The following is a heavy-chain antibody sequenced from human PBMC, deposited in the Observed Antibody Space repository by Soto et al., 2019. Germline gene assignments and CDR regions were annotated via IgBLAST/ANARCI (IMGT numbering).Heavy chain of an antibody. CDR1: GGTFSSYS. D-gene: IGHD5-18*01. V-gene: IGHV1-69*02. Sequence: QVQLVQSGAEVKKPGSSVKVSCKASGGTFSSYSISWVRQAPGQGLEWMGRIIPTLGIPNYAHKFQGRVTITADKSTSTAYMEVSSLRSEDTAVYYCARGSRDTAMVTTYDSWGQGTLVTVSS. J-gene: IGHJ4*02. CDR3: ARGSRDTAMVTTYDS. CDR2: IIPTLGIP.